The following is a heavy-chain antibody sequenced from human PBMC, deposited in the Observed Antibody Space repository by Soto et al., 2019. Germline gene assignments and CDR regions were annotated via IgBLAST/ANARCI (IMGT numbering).Heavy chain of an antibody. CDR1: GGSISSSNW. V-gene: IGHV4-4*02. D-gene: IGHD6-13*01. CDR2: IYHSGST. Sequence: SETLSLTCAVSGGSISSSNWWSWVRQPPGKGLAWIGKIYHSGSTNYNPSLKSRVTISVDKSKNQFSLKLSSVTAADTAVYYWARDNTAAALNWFDPWGQGTLVTVSS. CDR3: ARDNTAAALNWFDP. J-gene: IGHJ5*02.